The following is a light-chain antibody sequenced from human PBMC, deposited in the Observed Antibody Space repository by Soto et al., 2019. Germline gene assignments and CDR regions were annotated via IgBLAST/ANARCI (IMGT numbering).Light chain of an antibody. V-gene: IGLV6-57*02. J-gene: IGLJ2*01. Sequence: NFMLTQPHSVSEFPGKTVTISCTGGGGSIAGNYVHWYQQRPGGVPTMVIFVYNERPSGVPDRFSCSIDDSSNSASLTTSGLETEDEADYYYQSYDRNNHIVLGGGTKMTVL. CDR1: GGSIAGNY. CDR3: QSYDRNNHIV. CDR2: VYN.